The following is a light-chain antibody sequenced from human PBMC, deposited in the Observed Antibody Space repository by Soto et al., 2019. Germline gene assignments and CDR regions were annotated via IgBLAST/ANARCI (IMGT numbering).Light chain of an antibody. Sequence: DIVMTQSPDSLAVSLGERATINCKSSQSVLYSSNNKNYLAWYQQKPGQPPKLLIYWASTRESGVPDRFSGSESGTDFTLTISGLQAEDVAVYYCQQYFRPWTVGQGTKVEIK. CDR2: WAS. V-gene: IGKV4-1*01. CDR3: QQYFRPWT. CDR1: QSVLYSSNNKNY. J-gene: IGKJ1*01.